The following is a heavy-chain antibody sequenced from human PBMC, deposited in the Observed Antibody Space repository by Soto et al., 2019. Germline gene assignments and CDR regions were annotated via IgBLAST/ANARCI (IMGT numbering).Heavy chain of an antibody. J-gene: IGHJ3*02. CDR3: ARDRPPGGVVAMAGAFDI. CDR2: IWYDGSNK. D-gene: IGHD2-21*01. CDR1: GFTFSSYG. Sequence: GESLKISCAASGFTFSSYGMHWVRQAPGKGLEWVAVIWYDGSNKYYADSVKGRFTISRDNSKNTLYLQMNSLRAEDTAVYYCARDRPPGGVVAMAGAFDIWGQGTMVTVSS. V-gene: IGHV3-33*01.